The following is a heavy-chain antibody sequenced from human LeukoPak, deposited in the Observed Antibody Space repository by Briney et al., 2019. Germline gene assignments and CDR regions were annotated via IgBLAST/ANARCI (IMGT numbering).Heavy chain of an antibody. J-gene: IGHJ4*02. D-gene: IGHD3-22*01. CDR1: GFTFSSYA. Sequence: PGGSLRLSCAASGFTFSSYAMSWVRQAPGKGLEWVSAISASGGGTYYADSVKGRFTISRDNSKNTLYLQMNSLRAEDTAVYYCAKGPNYYDSSGYFWGQGTLVTVSS. CDR3: AKGPNYYDSSGYF. CDR2: ISASGGGT. V-gene: IGHV3-23*01.